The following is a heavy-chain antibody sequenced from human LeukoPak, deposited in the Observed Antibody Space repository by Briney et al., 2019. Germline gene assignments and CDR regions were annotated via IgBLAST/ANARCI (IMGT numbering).Heavy chain of an antibody. J-gene: IGHJ4*02. CDR3: ARDSSYTTSPGY. CDR1: GFTFDDYG. V-gene: IGHV3-20*04. D-gene: IGHD3-16*02. CDR2: INWNGGST. Sequence: PGGSLRLSCVASGFTFDDYGMSWVRQAPGKGLEWVSGINWNGGSTGYADSVKGRFTISRDNAKNSLYLQMNSLRAEDTALYYCARDSSYTTSPGYWGQGTLVTVSS.